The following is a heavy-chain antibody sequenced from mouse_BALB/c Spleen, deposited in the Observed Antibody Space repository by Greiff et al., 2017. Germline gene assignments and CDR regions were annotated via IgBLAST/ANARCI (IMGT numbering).Heavy chain of an antibody. CDR3: AREGLLYYYAMDY. D-gene: IGHD2-3*01. Sequence: EVHLVESGGGLVQPGGSRKLSCAASGFTFSSFGMHWVRQAPEKGLEWVAYISSGSSTIYYADTVKGRFTISRDNPKNTLFLQMTSLRSEDTAMYYCAREGLLYYYAMDYWGQGTSVTVSS. CDR1: GFTFSSFG. J-gene: IGHJ4*01. CDR2: ISSGSSTI. V-gene: IGHV5-17*02.